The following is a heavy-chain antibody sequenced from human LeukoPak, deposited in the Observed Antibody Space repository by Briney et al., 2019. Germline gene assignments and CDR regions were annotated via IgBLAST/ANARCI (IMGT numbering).Heavy chain of an antibody. CDR1: GGSISSSSYY. J-gene: IGHJ5*02. D-gene: IGHD6-19*01. Sequence: PSETLSLTCTVSGGSISSSSYYWGWIRQPPGKGVEWIGSIYYSGSTYYNPSLKSRATISVDTSKNQFSLKLSSVDGADTALHYRARRDSSGWDWFDPWGQGTLVTVSS. V-gene: IGHV4-39*01. CDR3: ARRDSSGWDWFDP. CDR2: IYYSGST.